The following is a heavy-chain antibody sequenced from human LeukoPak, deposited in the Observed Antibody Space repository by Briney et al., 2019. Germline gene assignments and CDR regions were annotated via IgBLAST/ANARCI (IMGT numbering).Heavy chain of an antibody. Sequence: GGSLRLSCAVSGFTFSSYAMSWVRQAPGKGLEWVSGISGSGDNTYYADSVKGRFTISRDNSKNTLYVQVNSLGTEDTAAYYCAKGSYYDSSGSFYFDYWGQGTLVTVSS. D-gene: IGHD3-22*01. CDR3: AKGSYYDSSGSFYFDY. CDR2: ISGSGDNT. V-gene: IGHV3-23*01. CDR1: GFTFSSYA. J-gene: IGHJ4*02.